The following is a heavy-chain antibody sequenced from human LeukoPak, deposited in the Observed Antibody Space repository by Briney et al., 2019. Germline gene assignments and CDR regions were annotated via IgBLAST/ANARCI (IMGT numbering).Heavy chain of an antibody. V-gene: IGHV3-7*01. Sequence: GGSLRLSCAASGFTFSSYWMSWVRQAPRKGLEWVANIKQDGSRKFNVDTVKGRCTISRDNAKNSLYLQMNSLRAEDTAVDYCARDEVMGEHCSGGSCYYYYYYYMDVWGKGTTVTVSS. J-gene: IGHJ6*03. D-gene: IGHD2-15*01. CDR2: IKQDGSRK. CDR1: GFTFSSYW. CDR3: ARDEVMGEHCSGGSCYYYYYYYMDV.